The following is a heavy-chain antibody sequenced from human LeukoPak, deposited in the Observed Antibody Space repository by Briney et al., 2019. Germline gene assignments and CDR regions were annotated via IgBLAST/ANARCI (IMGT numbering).Heavy chain of an antibody. J-gene: IGHJ5*02. CDR3: AICGGQDWFDP. Sequence: PSETLSLTCTVSGGSISSYYWSWIRQPPGKGLEWIGYIYYSGSTNYNPSLKSRVTISVDTSKNQFSLKLSSVTAADTAVYYCAICGGQDWFDPWGQGTLVTVSS. V-gene: IGHV4-59*01. D-gene: IGHD3-16*01. CDR1: GGSISSYY. CDR2: IYYSGST.